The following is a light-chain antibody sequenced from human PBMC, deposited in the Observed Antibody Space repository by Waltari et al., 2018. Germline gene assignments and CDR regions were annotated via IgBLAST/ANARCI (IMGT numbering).Light chain of an antibody. CDR3: CSFASGSTWV. V-gene: IGLV2-23*01. CDR1: SSDLGSYNI. J-gene: IGLJ3*02. Sequence: SALTQPASVSGSPGQSITISCTGTSSDLGSYNIVSWYQQHPGKAPKVIIYEGSKRPSGVSFRCSCSKSGNTASLTISGLQAEDEADYYCCSFASGSTWVFGGGTKLTVL. CDR2: EGS.